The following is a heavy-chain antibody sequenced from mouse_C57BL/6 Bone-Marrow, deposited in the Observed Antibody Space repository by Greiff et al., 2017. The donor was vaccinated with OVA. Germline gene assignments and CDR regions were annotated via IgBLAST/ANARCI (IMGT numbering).Heavy chain of an antibody. Sequence: QVQLQQSGAELVRPGASVKLSCKASGYTFTDYYINWVKQRPGQGLEWIARIYPGSGNTYYNEKFKGKATLTAEKSSSTAYMQLSSLTSEDSAVYFCARAPHYYGSSFLDYWGQGTTLTVSS. J-gene: IGHJ2*01. V-gene: IGHV1-76*01. CDR3: ARAPHYYGSSFLDY. CDR1: GYTFTDYY. D-gene: IGHD1-1*01. CDR2: IYPGSGNT.